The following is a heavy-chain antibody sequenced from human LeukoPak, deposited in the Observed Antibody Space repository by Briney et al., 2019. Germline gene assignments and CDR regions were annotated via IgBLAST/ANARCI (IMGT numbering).Heavy chain of an antibody. Sequence: GGSETLSCAASGFTFSSFRMHWVRQAPGKGLVWVSRVNIDGGNTNYADSVRGRFTISRDNAKNTLYLQMNSLRAEDTAMYYCARDFSGGYDYWGKGTSVSSSS. CDR2: VNIDGGNT. V-gene: IGHV3-74*01. CDR1: GFTFSSFR. CDR3: ARDFSGGYDY. D-gene: IGHD3-16*01. J-gene: IGHJ4*02.